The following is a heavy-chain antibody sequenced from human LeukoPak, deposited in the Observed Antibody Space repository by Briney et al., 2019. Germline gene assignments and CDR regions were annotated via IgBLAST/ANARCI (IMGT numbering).Heavy chain of an antibody. Sequence: GASVKVSCKASGYTFNSYSVSWVRQAPGQGLEWMGWISTYNGNTNYSQKLQGRVTMTTDTSTRTAYMELRSLRSDDTAVYYCARREWLTYWGQGTLVTVSS. CDR3: ARREWLTY. CDR1: GYTFNSYS. J-gene: IGHJ4*02. D-gene: IGHD3-3*01. CDR2: ISTYNGNT. V-gene: IGHV1-18*01.